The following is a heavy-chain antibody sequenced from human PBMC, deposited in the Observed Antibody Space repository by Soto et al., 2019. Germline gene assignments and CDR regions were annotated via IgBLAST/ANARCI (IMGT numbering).Heavy chain of an antibody. Sequence: QVQLVQSGAEVKKPGASVKVSCKASGYTFTSYGISWVRQAPGQGLEWMGWISAYNGNTNYAQKTQGRCTLTTDTSXXPAYMELRSLRSDDTAVYYCARENWNYVLFTRLDVWGQGTTVTVSS. V-gene: IGHV1-18*01. CDR1: GYTFTSYG. D-gene: IGHD1-7*01. CDR2: ISAYNGNT. CDR3: ARENWNYVLFTRLDV. J-gene: IGHJ6*02.